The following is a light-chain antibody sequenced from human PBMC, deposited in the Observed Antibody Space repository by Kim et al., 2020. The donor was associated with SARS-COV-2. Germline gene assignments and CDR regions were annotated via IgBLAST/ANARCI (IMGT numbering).Light chain of an antibody. Sequence: GQSITISCAGTRSDVGSYDLVSWYQQHPGKAPKLIIFGVNKRPSGVSNRFSASKSVNTASLAISGLQADDEADYYCCSYTDINTWVFGGGTQLTVL. CDR1: RSDVGSYDL. CDR2: GVN. J-gene: IGLJ3*02. CDR3: CSYTDINTWV. V-gene: IGLV2-23*02.